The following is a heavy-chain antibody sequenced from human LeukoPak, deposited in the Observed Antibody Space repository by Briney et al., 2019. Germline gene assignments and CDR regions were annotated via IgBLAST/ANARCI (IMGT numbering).Heavy chain of an antibody. J-gene: IGHJ6*04. CDR1: GGTCSSYA. Sequence: ASVKVSCKASGGTCSSYAISWVRQAPGQGLEWMGGIIPIFGTANYAQKFQGRVTITADKSTSTAYMELSSLRSEDTAVYYCARVIAAAGTPDYYYGMDVWGKGTTVTVSS. CDR2: IIPIFGTA. D-gene: IGHD6-13*01. CDR3: ARVIAAAGTPDYYYGMDV. V-gene: IGHV1-69*06.